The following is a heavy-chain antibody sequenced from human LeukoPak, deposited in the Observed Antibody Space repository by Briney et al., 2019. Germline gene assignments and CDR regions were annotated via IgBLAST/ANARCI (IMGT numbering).Heavy chain of an antibody. V-gene: IGHV3-33*06. J-gene: IGHJ4*02. CDR3: AKGGGILPTAIRRYFDY. Sequence: GGSLRLSCAASGFTFSSYGMHWVRQAPGKGLEWVAVIWYDGSNKYYADSVKGRFTISRDNSKNTLYLQMNSLRAEDTATYYCAKGGGILPTAIRRYFDYWGQGTLVTVSS. D-gene: IGHD2-2*02. CDR1: GFTFSSYG. CDR2: IWYDGSNK.